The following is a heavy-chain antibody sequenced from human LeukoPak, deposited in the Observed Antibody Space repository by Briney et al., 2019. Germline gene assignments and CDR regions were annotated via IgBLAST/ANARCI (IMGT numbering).Heavy chain of an antibody. D-gene: IGHD3-22*01. V-gene: IGHV4-34*01. CDR3: ARDNYDSSGYYNED. CDR2: INHSGST. CDR1: GGSFSGYY. J-gene: IGHJ4*02. Sequence: SETLSLTCAVYGGSFSGYYWSWIRQPPGKGLEWIGEINHSGSTNYNPSLKSRVTISVDTSKNQFSLKLSSVTAADTAVYYCARDNYDSSGYYNEDWGQGILVTVSS.